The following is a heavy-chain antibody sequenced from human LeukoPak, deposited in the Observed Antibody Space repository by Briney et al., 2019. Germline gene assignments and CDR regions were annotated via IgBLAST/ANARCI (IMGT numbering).Heavy chain of an antibody. CDR1: AFTFSDYW. J-gene: IGHJ4*02. CDR2: IREDGSER. Sequence: PGGSLRLSCATSAFTFSDYWMSWVRQTPGKGLEWVANIREDGSERYYVDSVKGRFTISRDNAKTSLYLQMNSLRAEDTAVYYCARSPSGDGYNYVYYWGQGTLVTVSS. CDR3: ARSPSGDGYNYVYY. D-gene: IGHD5-24*01. V-gene: IGHV3-7*01.